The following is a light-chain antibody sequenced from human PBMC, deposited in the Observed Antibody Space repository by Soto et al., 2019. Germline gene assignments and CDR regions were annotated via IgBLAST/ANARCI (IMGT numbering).Light chain of an antibody. CDR3: CSYTHIYTYV. CDR2: GVN. J-gene: IGLJ1*01. CDR1: SSDVGAYDY. Sequence: QSVLTQAASVSGSPGQSISISCTGTSSDVGAYDYVSWYQQHPGKAPRLMIFGVNNRPSGVSHRFSGSKSGNTASLTISGLQAEDEADYYCCSYTHIYTYVFGTGTKVTVL. V-gene: IGLV2-14*01.